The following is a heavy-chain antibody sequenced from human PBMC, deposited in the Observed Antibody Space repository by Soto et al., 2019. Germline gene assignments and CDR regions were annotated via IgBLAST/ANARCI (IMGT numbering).Heavy chain of an antibody. CDR3: ARDTTLRRYCRGGSCYGNDY. V-gene: IGHV1-18*01. Sequence: QVQLVQSGAEVKKPGASVKVSCKASGYTFTSYGISWVRQAPGQGLEWMGWISAYNGNTNYAQKLQGRVTMTTDTSTSTAYMELRSLRSDDTAVYYCARDTTLRRYCRGGSCYGNDYWGQGTLVTVSS. J-gene: IGHJ4*02. D-gene: IGHD2-15*01. CDR2: ISAYNGNT. CDR1: GYTFTSYG.